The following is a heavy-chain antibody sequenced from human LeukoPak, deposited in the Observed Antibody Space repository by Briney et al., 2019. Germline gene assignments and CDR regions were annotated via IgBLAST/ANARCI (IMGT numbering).Heavy chain of an antibody. CDR2: ISYDGSNK. CDR3: ARVAAAGHVGYYFDY. D-gene: IGHD6-13*01. J-gene: IGHJ4*02. V-gene: IGHV3-30*01. Sequence: GRSLRLSCAASGFTFSSYAMHWVRQAPGKGLEWVAVISYDGSNKYYADSVKGRFTISRDNSKNTLYLQMNSLRAEDTAVYYCARVAAAGHVGYYFDYWGQGTLVTVSS. CDR1: GFTFSSYA.